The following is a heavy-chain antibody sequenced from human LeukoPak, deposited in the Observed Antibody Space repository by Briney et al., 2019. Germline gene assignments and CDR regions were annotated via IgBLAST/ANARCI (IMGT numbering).Heavy chain of an antibody. J-gene: IGHJ4*02. CDR3: ARDNSTGSLDY. CDR1: GFTFTSCG. CDR2: LGYDGTTE. D-gene: IGHD6-19*01. V-gene: IGHV3-33*01. Sequence: GRSLRLSCAASGFTFTSCGMHWVRQAPGRGLEWVAALGYDGTTEYYADSVKGRFTISRDSSKNTLSLQMNSLRAEDTAVFYCARDNSTGSLDYWGQGTLVTVSS.